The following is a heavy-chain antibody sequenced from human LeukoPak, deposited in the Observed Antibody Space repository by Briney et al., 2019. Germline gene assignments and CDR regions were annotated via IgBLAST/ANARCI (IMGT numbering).Heavy chain of an antibody. Sequence: SETLSLTCAVYGGSFSGYYWSWIRQPPGKGLERIGEINHSGSTNYNPSLKSRVTISVDTSKNQFSLKLSSVTAADTAVYYCARGYNYGSGSYYDYWGQGTLVTVSS. CDR2: INHSGST. CDR1: GGSFSGYY. CDR3: ARGYNYGSGSYYDY. V-gene: IGHV4-34*01. J-gene: IGHJ4*02. D-gene: IGHD3-10*01.